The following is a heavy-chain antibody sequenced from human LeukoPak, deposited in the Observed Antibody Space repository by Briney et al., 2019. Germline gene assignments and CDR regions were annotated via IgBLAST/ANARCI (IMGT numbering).Heavy chain of an antibody. V-gene: IGHV3-23*01. J-gene: IGHJ4*02. CDR1: GFTIGSYA. D-gene: IGHD3-10*01. Sequence: GGSLRLSCVASGFTIGSYAMYWVRQAPGKGLEWVSAISANSPNTYYADSVKGRFTISRDNSKNTLYLQMNSLRPEDTAVYFCAKGMVRGIINNYFDYWGQGTLVTVSS. CDR3: AKGMVRGIINNYFDY. CDR2: ISANSPNT.